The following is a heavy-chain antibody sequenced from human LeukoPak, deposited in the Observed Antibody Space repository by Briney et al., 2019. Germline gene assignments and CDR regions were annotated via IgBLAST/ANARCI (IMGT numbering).Heavy chain of an antibody. CDR1: GFTFSSYE. J-gene: IGHJ4*02. CDR2: ISSSGSTI. Sequence: GGSLRLSCAASGFTFSSYEMNWVRQAPGKGLEWVSYISSSGSTIYYADSVKGRFTISRDNAKNSLYLQMNSLRAEDTAVYYCAREGGYGRYYFDYWGQGTLVTVSS. V-gene: IGHV3-48*03. CDR3: AREGGYGRYYFDY. D-gene: IGHD5-18*01.